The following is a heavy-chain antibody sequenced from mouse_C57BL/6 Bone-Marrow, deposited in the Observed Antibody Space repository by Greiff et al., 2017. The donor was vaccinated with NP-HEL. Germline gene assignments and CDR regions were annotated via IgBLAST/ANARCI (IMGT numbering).Heavy chain of an antibody. CDR1: GFTFSSYA. D-gene: IGHD1-1*01. V-gene: IGHV5-4*03. Sequence: EVKLMESGGGLVKPGGSLKLSCAASGFTFSSYAMSWVRQTPEKRLEWVATISDGGSYTYYPDNVKGRFTISRDNAKNNLYLQMSHLKSEDTAMYYCARGGFHYYGRSYWGQGTTLTVSS. CDR3: ARGGFHYYGRSY. CDR2: ISDGGSYT. J-gene: IGHJ2*01.